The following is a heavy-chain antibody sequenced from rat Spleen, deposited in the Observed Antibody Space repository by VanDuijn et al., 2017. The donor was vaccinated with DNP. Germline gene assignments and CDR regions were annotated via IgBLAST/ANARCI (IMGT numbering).Heavy chain of an antibody. Sequence: EVQLVESGGGLVQPGRSLKLSCAASGFTFSDYNMAWVRQAPKKGLEWVATISYDGSSTYYRDSVKGRFTISRDNAKSTPTVFPLVSCESPLSDENLVAKHLPIVSRISGSAWF. V-gene: IGHV5-7*01. CDR2: ISYDGSST. CDR3: VAKHLPIVSRISGSAWF. CDR1: GFTFSDYN. D-gene: IGHD1-11*01. J-gene: IGHJ3*01.